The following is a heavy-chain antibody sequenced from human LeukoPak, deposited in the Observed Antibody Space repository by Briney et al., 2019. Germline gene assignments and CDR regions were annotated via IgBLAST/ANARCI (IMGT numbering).Heavy chain of an antibody. CDR2: IYSGGST. J-gene: IGHJ4*02. D-gene: IGHD6-19*01. Sequence: GGSLRLSCAASGFTVSSNYMSWVRQAPGKGLEWVSVIYSGGSTYYADSVKGRFTISRDNSKNTLCLQRSSLRVEDTAVYYCAKGVDGSGWYYFDRWGQGTLVTVSS. CDR1: GFTVSSNY. CDR3: AKGVDGSGWYYFDR. V-gene: IGHV3-53*01.